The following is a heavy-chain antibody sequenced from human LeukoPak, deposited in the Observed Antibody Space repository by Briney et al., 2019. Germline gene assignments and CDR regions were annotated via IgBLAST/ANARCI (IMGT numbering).Heavy chain of an antibody. CDR1: GFIFSSYG. J-gene: IGHJ4*02. V-gene: IGHV3-30*18. D-gene: IGHD3-10*01. CDR2: TSYDGKIQ. CDR3: AKVRLRRNGSGSYGGAPAS. Sequence: PGGSLRLSCAASGFIFSSYGLHWVRQAPGKGLEWVAVTSYDGKIQYCADSVKGRFTISRDNSKNTLYLQMNSLRAEDTAVYYCAKVRLRRNGSGSYGGAPASWGQGTLVTVSS.